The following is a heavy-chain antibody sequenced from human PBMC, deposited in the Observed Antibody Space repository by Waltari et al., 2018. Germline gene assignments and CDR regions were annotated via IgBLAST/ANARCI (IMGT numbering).Heavy chain of an antibody. Sequence: QLQLQESGPRLVRPSETLSLTCTVSGGSISSTTYYWAWIRQTPGKGLEWIGYIHYSGKTYYNPSLRSRVTISVDTSKNQCSLNLRSVTAADTAVYYCARRVVTTGGVDYWGQGTLVTVSS. J-gene: IGHJ4*02. V-gene: IGHV4-39*07. CDR3: ARRVVTTGGVDY. D-gene: IGHD2-21*02. CDR1: GGSISSTTYY. CDR2: IHYSGKT.